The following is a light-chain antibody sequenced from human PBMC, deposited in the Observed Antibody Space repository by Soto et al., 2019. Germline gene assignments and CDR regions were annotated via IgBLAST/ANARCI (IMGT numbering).Light chain of an antibody. CDR1: RSNIGAGYD. Sequence: QSVLTQPPSVSGAPGQRVTISCTGSRSNIGAGYDVHWYQQLPGTAPKLLIYGNGNRPSGVPDRFSGSKSGTSASLAITGLQAEDEADYYCQSYDSSLSGSEVFGTGTKLTVL. J-gene: IGLJ1*01. CDR3: QSYDSSLSGSEV. CDR2: GNG. V-gene: IGLV1-40*01.